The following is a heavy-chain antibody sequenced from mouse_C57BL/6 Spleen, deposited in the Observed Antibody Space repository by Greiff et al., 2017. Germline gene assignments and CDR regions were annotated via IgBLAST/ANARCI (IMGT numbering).Heavy chain of an antibody. CDR1: GFSLTSYA. V-gene: IGHV2-9-1*01. D-gene: IGHD1-1*01. CDR3: ARNRGNYCSRYFDY. J-gene: IGHJ2*01. Sequence: VQRVESGPGLVAPSQSLSITCTVSGFSLTSYAISWVRQPPGKGLEWLGVIWTGGGTNYNSALKSRLSISKDNSKSQVFLKMNSLQTDDTARYYCARNRGNYCSRYFDYWGQGTTLTVSS. CDR2: IWTGGGT.